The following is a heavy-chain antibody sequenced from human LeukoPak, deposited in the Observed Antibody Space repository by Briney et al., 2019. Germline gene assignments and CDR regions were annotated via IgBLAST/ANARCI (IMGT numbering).Heavy chain of an antibody. CDR2: IWYDGSNK. Sequence: GGSLRLSCAASGFTFSSYGMHWVRQAPGKGLEWVAVIWYDGSNKYYADSVKGRFTISRDNSKNTLYPQMNSLRAEDTAVYYCAKDWMAGSYYFDYWGQGTLVTVSS. D-gene: IGHD6-19*01. CDR3: AKDWMAGSYYFDY. V-gene: IGHV3-30*02. J-gene: IGHJ4*02. CDR1: GFTFSSYG.